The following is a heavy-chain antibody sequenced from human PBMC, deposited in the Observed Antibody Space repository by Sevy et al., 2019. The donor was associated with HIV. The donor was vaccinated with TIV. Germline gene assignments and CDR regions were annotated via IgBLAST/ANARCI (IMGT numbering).Heavy chain of an antibody. D-gene: IGHD2-8*01. J-gene: IGHJ4*02. CDR1: GFTFSKYS. V-gene: IGHV3-23*01. CDR2: LSFGCGKI. Sequence: GGSLRLSCAASGFTFSKYSISWVRQPPGKGLEWVSTLSFGCGKINYADSVKGRFTISRDNSKSSVYLQMNNLRPEDTAVYYCAREGCTKPHDYWGQGTLVTVSS. CDR3: AREGCTKPHDY.